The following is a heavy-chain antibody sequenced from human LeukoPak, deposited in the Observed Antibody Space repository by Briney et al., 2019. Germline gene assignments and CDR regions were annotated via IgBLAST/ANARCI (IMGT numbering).Heavy chain of an antibody. D-gene: IGHD3-22*01. V-gene: IGHV4-39*01. Sequence: SETLSLTCTVSGGSISSSSYYWGWIRQPPGKGLEWIGSIYYSGSTYYNPSLKSRVTISVDTSKNQFSLKLSSVTAADTAVYYCARPNYYDSSGYYYFDYWGPGTLVTASS. CDR2: IYYSGST. CDR1: GGSISSSSYY. J-gene: IGHJ4*02. CDR3: ARPNYYDSSGYYYFDY.